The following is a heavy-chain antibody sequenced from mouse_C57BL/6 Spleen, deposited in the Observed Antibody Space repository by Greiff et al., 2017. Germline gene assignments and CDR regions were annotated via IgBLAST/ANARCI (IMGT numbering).Heavy chain of an antibody. J-gene: IGHJ2*01. V-gene: IGHV1-4*01. CDR1: GYTFTSYT. D-gene: IGHD1-1*01. Sequence: QVQLKESGAELARPGASVKMSCKASGYTFTSYTMHWVKQRPGQGLEWIGYINPSSGYTKYNQKFKDKATLTADKSSSTAYMQLSSLTSEDSAVYYCARGDYYGSSYYWGQGTTLTVSS. CDR2: INPSSGYT. CDR3: ARGDYYGSSYY.